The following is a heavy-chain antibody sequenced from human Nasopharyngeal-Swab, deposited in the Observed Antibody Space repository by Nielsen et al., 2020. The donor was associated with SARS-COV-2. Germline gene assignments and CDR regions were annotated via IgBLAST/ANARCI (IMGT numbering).Heavy chain of an antibody. CDR2: IDVGGIST. CDR3: ARLLEVGGTPLDY. J-gene: IGHJ4*02. D-gene: IGHD6-19*01. Sequence: GGSLRLSCAASGFTINTYWMFWVRQAPGKGLVWVSHIDVGGISTNYADSVQGRFTISRDNAKNSLFLQMNSLRVADTAVYYCARLLEVGGTPLDYWGQGTLVSVSS. V-gene: IGHV3-74*01. CDR1: GFTINTYW.